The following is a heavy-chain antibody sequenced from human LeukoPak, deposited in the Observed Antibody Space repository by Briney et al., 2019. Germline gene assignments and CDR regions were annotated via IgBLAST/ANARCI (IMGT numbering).Heavy chain of an antibody. J-gene: IGHJ4*02. CDR1: GGSISSSSYY. V-gene: IGHV4-39*07. Sequence: SETLSLTCTVSGGSISSSSYYWGWIRQPPGKGLEWIGSMYYSGNTYYNPSLKSRVTISVDTSKNQFSLKLSSVTAADTAVYYCARDTIVATIMINYFDYWGQGTLVSVSS. CDR2: MYYSGNT. CDR3: ARDTIVATIMINYFDY. D-gene: IGHD5-12*01.